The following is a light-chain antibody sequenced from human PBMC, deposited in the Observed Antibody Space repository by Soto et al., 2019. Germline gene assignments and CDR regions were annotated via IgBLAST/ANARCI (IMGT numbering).Light chain of an antibody. CDR3: QNYSHYSPWT. Sequence: DIHMPESPSSLSVSVGDRVTITCRTSQNINAWLAWYQQRPGQAPKLLIYDAYTVQSGVPSRFSGSGSGTEFTLTINSLQTNDSATYYCQNYSHYSPWTFGQGTKVEIK. CDR1: QNINAW. V-gene: IGKV1-5*01. J-gene: IGKJ1*01. CDR2: DAY.